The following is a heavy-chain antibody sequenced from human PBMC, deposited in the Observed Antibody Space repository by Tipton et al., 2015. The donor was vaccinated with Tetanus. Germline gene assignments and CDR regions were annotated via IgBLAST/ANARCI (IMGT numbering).Heavy chain of an antibody. V-gene: IGHV3-53*01. J-gene: IGHJ4*02. CDR3: ARGLGVDY. CDR2: IYSDGST. CDR1: GFTVSSYQ. Sequence: SLRLSCAASGFTVSSYQMTWVRQAPGKGLEWVSVIYSDGSTYYADSGKGRFTISRDNLKNTLSLQMNSLRAEDTAVYYCARGLGVDYWGQGTLVTVSS. D-gene: IGHD7-27*01.